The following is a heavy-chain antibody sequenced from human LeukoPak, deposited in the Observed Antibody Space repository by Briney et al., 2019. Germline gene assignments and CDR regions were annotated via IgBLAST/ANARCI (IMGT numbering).Heavy chain of an antibody. J-gene: IGHJ6*02. CDR2: ISAYNGNT. CDR3: ARDLYYYGSGSGYYYYGMDV. D-gene: IGHD3-10*01. Sequence: ASVKVSCKASGYTFTSYGISWVRQAPGQGLEWMGWISAYNGNTNYAQKLQGRVTMTTDTSTSTAYMELRSLRSEDTAVYYCARDLYYYGSGSGYYYYGMDVWGQGTTVTVSS. V-gene: IGHV1-18*01. CDR1: GYTFTSYG.